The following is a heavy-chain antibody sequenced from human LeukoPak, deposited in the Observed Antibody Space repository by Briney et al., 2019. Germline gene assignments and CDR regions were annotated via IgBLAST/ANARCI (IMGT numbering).Heavy chain of an antibody. Sequence: PGGSLRLSCAASGFTFSSYEMNWVRQAPGKGLEWVSYISSSGSTIYYADSVKGRFTISRDNAKNSLYLQMNSLRPEDTAVYYCVRGDTYDYYYYYGMDVWGQGTTVTVSS. J-gene: IGHJ6*02. CDR3: VRGDTYDYYYYYGMDV. CDR1: GFTFSSYE. CDR2: ISSSGSTI. V-gene: IGHV3-48*03. D-gene: IGHD5-18*01.